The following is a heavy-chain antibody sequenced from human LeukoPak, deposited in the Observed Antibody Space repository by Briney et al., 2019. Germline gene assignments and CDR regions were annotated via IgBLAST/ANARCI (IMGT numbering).Heavy chain of an antibody. V-gene: IGHV3-21*01. J-gene: IGHJ6*02. CDR3: ARDPTPRYCSGGSCYTHYGMDV. CDR2: ISSSSSYI. CDR1: GFTFSSYT. Sequence: GGSLRLSCAASGFTFSSYTMNWVRQAPGKGLEWVSSISSSSSYIYYADSVKGRLTISRDNAKNSLYLQMNSLRAEDTAVYYCARDPTPRYCSGGSCYTHYGMDVWGQGTTVAISS. D-gene: IGHD2-15*01.